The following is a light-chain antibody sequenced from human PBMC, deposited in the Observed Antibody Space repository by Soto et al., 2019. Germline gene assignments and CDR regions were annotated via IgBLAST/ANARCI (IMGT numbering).Light chain of an antibody. CDR2: AAS. V-gene: IGKV1-39*01. CDR3: QQSFSPRLT. CDR1: QSIANY. Sequence: DIQMTQSPSSLSASVGGRVTITCRASQSIANYLNWYQQRPGTAPKLLIFAASSLQSGVPSRLSGSGSGTDFTLTISSLQPEDFATYYCQQSFSPRLTFGGGTKVDIK. J-gene: IGKJ4*01.